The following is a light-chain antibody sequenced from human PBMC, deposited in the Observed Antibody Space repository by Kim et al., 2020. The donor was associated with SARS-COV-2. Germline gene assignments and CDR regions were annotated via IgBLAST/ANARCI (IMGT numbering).Light chain of an antibody. CDR2: AVS. CDR1: GSDVGGYDY. V-gene: IGLV2-14*03. Sequence: GQSLTISCTGTGSDVGGYDYVSWYQQYPGKAPQVIVYAVSRRPSGVSNRFSGSKSGNTASLTISGLRAEDEADYYCGSYTSTNTRIFGTGTKVTVL. J-gene: IGLJ1*01. CDR3: GSYTSTNTRI.